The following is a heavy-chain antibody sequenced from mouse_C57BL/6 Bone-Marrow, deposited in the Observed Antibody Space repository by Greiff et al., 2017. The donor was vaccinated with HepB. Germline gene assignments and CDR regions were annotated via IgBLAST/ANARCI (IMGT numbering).Heavy chain of an antibody. J-gene: IGHJ2*01. CDR2: INPGSGGT. D-gene: IGHD2-12*01. V-gene: IGHV1-54*01. Sequence: QVQLKESGAELVRPGTSVKVSCKASGYAFTNYLIEWVKQRPGQGLEWIGVINPGSGGTNYNEKFKGKATLTADKSSSTAYMQLSSLTSEDSAVYFCARGRDSYYPYYFDYWGQGTTLTVSS. CDR1: GYAFTNYL. CDR3: ARGRDSYYPYYFDY.